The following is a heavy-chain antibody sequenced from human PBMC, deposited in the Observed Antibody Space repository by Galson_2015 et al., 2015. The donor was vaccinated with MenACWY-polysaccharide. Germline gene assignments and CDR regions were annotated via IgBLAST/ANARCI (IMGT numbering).Heavy chain of an antibody. J-gene: IGHJ6*02. CDR2: VYASGST. Sequence: TLSLTCTVSGASIRNSYRSWIRQPAGKGLEWIGRVYASGSTNSNPSLKSRLTMSVDTSKNQFSLRLSSVTAADTAVYYCAKVRGGQGPRYSMDVRGPGTTVTVSS. CDR3: AKVRGGQGPRYSMDV. CDR1: GASIRNSY. D-gene: IGHD3-10*01. V-gene: IGHV4-4*07.